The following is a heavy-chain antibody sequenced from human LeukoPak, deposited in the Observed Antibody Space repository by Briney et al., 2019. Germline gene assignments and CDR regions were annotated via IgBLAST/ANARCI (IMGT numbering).Heavy chain of an antibody. D-gene: IGHD6-6*01. J-gene: IGHJ4*02. V-gene: IGHV3-7*01. CDR3: ARIGYSSSSFDF. CDR1: GFPFTVYW. CDR2: ISPDGRTT. Sequence: GGSLRLSCATSGFPFTVYWTSWVRQAPGKGLEWVANISPDGRTTYYMDSVKGRFTISRDKAKNSMLLQMDSLRVEDTAVYYCARIGYSSSSFDFWGQGTPVTVSS.